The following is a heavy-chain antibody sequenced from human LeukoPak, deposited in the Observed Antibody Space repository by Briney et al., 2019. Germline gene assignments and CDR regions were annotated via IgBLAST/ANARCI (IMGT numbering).Heavy chain of an antibody. CDR3: ARVYRSTTVITVDY. CDR2: ISSSGRTI. J-gene: IGHJ4*02. CDR1: GFTFSSYE. Sequence: GGSLRLSCVASGFTFSSYEMNWVRQAPGKGLEWTAYISSSGRTIYYADSVKGRFTVSRDNAKNSLYLQMNSLRAEDTAVYYCARVYRSTTVITVDYWGLGTLVTVSS. V-gene: IGHV3-48*03. D-gene: IGHD4-23*01.